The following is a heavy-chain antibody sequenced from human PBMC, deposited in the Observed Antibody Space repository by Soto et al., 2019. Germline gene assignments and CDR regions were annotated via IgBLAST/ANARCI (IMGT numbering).Heavy chain of an antibody. CDR1: GFTFNTYA. CDR3: AKGFIVVVTAIRPDDNFDV. D-gene: IGHD2-21*02. V-gene: IGHV3-23*01. CDR2: ISGGGGST. J-gene: IGHJ3*01. Sequence: LRLSCAASGFTFNTYAMNWVRQVPGKGLEWVASISGGGGSTYYADSVKGRFTISRDTSKNTLYLQMNSLSAEDTAVYYCAKGFIVVVTAIRPDDNFDVWGQGTMVTVSS.